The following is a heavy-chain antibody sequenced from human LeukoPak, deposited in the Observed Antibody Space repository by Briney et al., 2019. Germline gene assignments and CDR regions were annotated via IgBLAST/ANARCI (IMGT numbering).Heavy chain of an antibody. J-gene: IGHJ4*02. V-gene: IGHV4-59*01. D-gene: IGHD5-18*01. Sequence: KPSETLSLTCTVSGGSISSYYWSSIRQPPRKGLEWVGYIYDSGSTNYNPSLKSRVTISVDTSKNQFSLKLSSVTAADTAVYYCARGRYSYGYTAPFDYWGQGTLVTVSS. CDR3: ARGRYSYGYTAPFDY. CDR2: IYDSGST. CDR1: GGSISSYY.